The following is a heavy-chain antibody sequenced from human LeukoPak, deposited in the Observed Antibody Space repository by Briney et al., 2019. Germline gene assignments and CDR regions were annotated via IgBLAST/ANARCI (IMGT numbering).Heavy chain of an antibody. CDR1: GFTFSSCG. J-gene: IGHJ4*02. CDR3: ATETIGRHYDY. V-gene: IGHV3-21*01. CDR2: IGPTGTDR. Sequence: GGSLRLSCTASGFTFSSCGFNWVRQAPGKGLEWVSSIGPTGTDRYYADSVRGRFTISRDNAKNSMYLQMDSLRDEDTAVYYCATETIGRHYDYWGQGTLLTVSS. D-gene: IGHD1-14*01.